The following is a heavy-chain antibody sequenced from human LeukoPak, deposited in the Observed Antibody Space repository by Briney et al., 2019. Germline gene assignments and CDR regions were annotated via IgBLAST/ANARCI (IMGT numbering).Heavy chain of an antibody. CDR2: IKQDGSEQ. CDR3: ARVVSSSGGFDY. D-gene: IGHD6-13*01. V-gene: IGHV3-7*01. J-gene: IGHJ4*02. CDR1: GFTFRSYW. Sequence: GGSLRLSCAVSGFTFRSYWMRWVRQAPGKGLEWVANIKQDGSEQYYVDSVKGRFTISRDNAKKSLYLQMNTLRVEDTAVYYCARVVSSSGGFDYWGQGTLVTVSS.